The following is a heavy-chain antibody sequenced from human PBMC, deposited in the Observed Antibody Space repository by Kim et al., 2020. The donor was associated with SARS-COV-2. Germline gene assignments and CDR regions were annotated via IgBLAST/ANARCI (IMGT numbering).Heavy chain of an antibody. CDR2: FDPEDGET. V-gene: IGHV1-24*01. Sequence: ASVKVSCKVSGYTLTELSMHWVRQAPGKGLEWMGGFDPEDGETIYAQKFQGRVTMTEDTSTDTAYMELSSLRSEDTAVYYCATSITIFVGFDPWCQGTLVTVSS. CDR3: ATSITIFVGFDP. J-gene: IGHJ5*02. CDR1: GYTLTELS. D-gene: IGHD3-3*01.